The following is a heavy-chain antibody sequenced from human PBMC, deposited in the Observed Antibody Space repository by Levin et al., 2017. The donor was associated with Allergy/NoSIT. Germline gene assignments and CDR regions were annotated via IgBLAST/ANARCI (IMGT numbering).Heavy chain of an antibody. CDR1: GFTFSNYW. Sequence: SCAASGFTFSNYWMHWVRQVPRKGLVWVARINSDGGSAYYADFVQGRFTVPRDNAKNTPYLQMNSLTADDTATYYCARDVSGLWLLSGWFDAWGQGTLVTVSS. D-gene: IGHD5-18*01. CDR3: ARDVSGLWLLSGWFDA. CDR2: INSDGGSA. V-gene: IGHV3-74*01. J-gene: IGHJ5*02.